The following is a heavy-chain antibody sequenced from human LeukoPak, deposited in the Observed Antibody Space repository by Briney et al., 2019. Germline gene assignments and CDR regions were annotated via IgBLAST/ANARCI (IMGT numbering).Heavy chain of an antibody. J-gene: IGHJ4*02. Sequence: GGSLRLSCAASGFTFSSYSMNWVRQAPGKGLELVSSISSSSSYIYYADSVKGRFTISRDNAKNSLYLQMNSLRAEDTAVYYCARGVYYDSSGYYYWGQGTLVTVSS. CDR1: GFTFSSYS. CDR2: ISSSSSYI. V-gene: IGHV3-21*01. D-gene: IGHD3-22*01. CDR3: ARGVYYDSSGYYY.